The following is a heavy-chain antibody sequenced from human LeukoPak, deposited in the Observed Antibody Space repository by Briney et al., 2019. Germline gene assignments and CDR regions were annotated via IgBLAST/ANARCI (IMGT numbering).Heavy chain of an antibody. D-gene: IGHD6-13*01. J-gene: IGHJ4*02. Sequence: PLETLSLTCAVYGGSFSGYYWSWIRQPPGKGLEWIGEINHSGSTNYNPSLKSRVTISVDTSKNQFSLKLSSVTAADTAVYYCARGQNSSSWYYFDYWGQGTLVTVSS. CDR1: GGSFSGYY. CDR3: ARGQNSSSWYYFDY. V-gene: IGHV4-34*01. CDR2: INHSGST.